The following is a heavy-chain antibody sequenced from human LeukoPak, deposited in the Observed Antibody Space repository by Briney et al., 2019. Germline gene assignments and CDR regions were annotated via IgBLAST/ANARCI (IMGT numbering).Heavy chain of an antibody. V-gene: IGHV3-21*01. CDR3: ARDPPFIIGTTFFDY. J-gene: IGHJ4*02. CDR2: ISTSSTYI. Sequence: GGSLRLSCTASGFTVSSNYMTWVRQAPGKGLEWVSSISTSSTYIYYADSVKGRFTISRDNAKNSLYLQMNSLRAEDTAVYYCARDPPFIIGTTFFDYWGQGTLVTVSS. D-gene: IGHD1-20*01. CDR1: GFTVSSNY.